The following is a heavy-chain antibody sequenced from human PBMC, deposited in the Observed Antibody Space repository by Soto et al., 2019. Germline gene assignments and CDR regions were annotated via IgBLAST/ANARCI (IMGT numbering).Heavy chain of an antibody. J-gene: IGHJ4*02. CDR3: AKEANPSTVHQDYDY. D-gene: IGHD4-4*01. CDR2: ISSSGVSS. Sequence: DVQLLETGGGLVQPGGSLRLSCATSGFTFSSYAMSWVRQAPGKGLEWVSAISSSGVSSYHADSVKGRFTISRDNSKNTMYLQMNRLRAEDTAIYYCAKEANPSTVHQDYDYWGQGTLVTVSS. V-gene: IGHV3-23*01. CDR1: GFTFSSYA.